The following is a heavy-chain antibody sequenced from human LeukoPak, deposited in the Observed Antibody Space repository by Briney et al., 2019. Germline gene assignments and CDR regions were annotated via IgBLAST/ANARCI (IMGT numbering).Heavy chain of an antibody. CDR3: AREDATMVRGGFDY. CDR2: IYYSGST. V-gene: IGHV4-30-4*01. Sequence: SETLSLTCTVSGGSISSGDYYWSWIRQPPGKGLEWIGYIYYSGSTYYNPSLESRVTISVDTSKNQFSLKLSSVTAADTAVYYCAREDATMVRGGFDYWGQGTLVTVSS. D-gene: IGHD3-10*01. CDR1: GGSISSGDYY. J-gene: IGHJ4*02.